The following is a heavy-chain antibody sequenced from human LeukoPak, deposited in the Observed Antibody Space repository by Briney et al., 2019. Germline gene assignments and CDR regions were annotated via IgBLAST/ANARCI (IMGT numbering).Heavy chain of an antibody. CDR3: ARGTETFWFGRALGPFFDC. CDR2: IYYSGST. J-gene: IGHJ4*02. D-gene: IGHD3-10*01. CDR1: GGSISSHY. Sequence: ETLSLTCTVSGGSISSHYWSWIRQPPGKGLEWIGYIYYSGSTNYNPSLKSRVTISVDTSKNQFSLKLSSVTAADTAVYYCARGTETFWFGRALGPFFDCWGQGTLVTVSS. V-gene: IGHV4-59*11.